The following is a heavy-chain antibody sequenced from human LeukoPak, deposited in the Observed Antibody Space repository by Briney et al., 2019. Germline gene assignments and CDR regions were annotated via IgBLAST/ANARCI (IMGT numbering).Heavy chain of an antibody. J-gene: IGHJ4*02. Sequence: GGSLRLSCAASGFTVITNDVTWVRQAPGKGLEWVSVLYSDGNTKYADSVQGRFTISRDNSRNTLYLEMNSLSPDDTAVYYCARGVEPLAANTLAYWGQGTLVTVSS. CDR1: GFTVITND. V-gene: IGHV3-53*01. CDR2: LYSDGNT. CDR3: ARGVEPLAANTLAY. D-gene: IGHD1-14*01.